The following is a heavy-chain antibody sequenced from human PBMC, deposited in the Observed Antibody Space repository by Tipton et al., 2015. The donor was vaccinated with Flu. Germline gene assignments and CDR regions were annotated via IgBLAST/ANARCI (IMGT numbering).Heavy chain of an antibody. Sequence: GEALGSYYWSWIRQSPGRGLEWIGQVYYSGTTNYNPSLKSRVTISLDKSKNQFSLNLNSMTTADTAVFYGARGGWEPHGGWFDPWGQGILVTVSS. V-gene: IGHV4-59*01. CDR3: ARGGWEPHGGWFDP. D-gene: IGHD1-26*01. CDR2: VYYSGTT. CDR1: GEALGSYY. J-gene: IGHJ5*02.